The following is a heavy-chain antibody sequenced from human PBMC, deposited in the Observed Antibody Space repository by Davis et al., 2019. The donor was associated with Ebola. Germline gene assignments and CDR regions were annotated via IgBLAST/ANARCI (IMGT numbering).Heavy chain of an antibody. J-gene: IGHJ5*02. Sequence: PSETLSLTCIVSGDSIISSSYNWGWIRQSPGKGLEWLGSIYHTGTTYYNPSLQSRLTISVDTSKNHFFLNLHSVTAADTAVFYCARMPTGFPNWFDPWGQGIMVTVSS. CDR1: GDSIISSSYN. CDR2: IYHTGTT. D-gene: IGHD3-9*01. V-gene: IGHV4-39*02. CDR3: ARMPTGFPNWFDP.